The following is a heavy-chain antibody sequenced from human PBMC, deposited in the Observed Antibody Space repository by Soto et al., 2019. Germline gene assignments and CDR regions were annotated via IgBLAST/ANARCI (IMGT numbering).Heavy chain of an antibody. D-gene: IGHD3-9*01. J-gene: IGHJ6*02. CDR1: GYSFTSYW. CDR3: ARLLYYDILTGYSPYYYGMDV. V-gene: IGHV5-10-1*01. Sequence: ESLKISCKGSGYSFTSYWISWVRQMPGKGLEWMGRIDPSDSYTNYSPSFQGHVTISADKSISTAYLQWSSLKASDTAMYYCARLLYYDILTGYSPYYYGMDVRGQGTTVTVSS. CDR2: IDPSDSYT.